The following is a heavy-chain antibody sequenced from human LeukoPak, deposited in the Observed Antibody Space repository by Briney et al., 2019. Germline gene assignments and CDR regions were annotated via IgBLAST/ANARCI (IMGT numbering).Heavy chain of an antibody. CDR3: ARVLRYCSGGNCYSGGLGYMDV. J-gene: IGHJ6*03. Sequence: GGSLRLSCAASGFTVSSNYMSWVRQAPGKGLEWVSSISRSGSTKYYADSVKGRFTISRDNAKNSLFPQMNSLRAEDTAVYYCARVLRYCSGGNCYSGGLGYMDVWGKGTTVTISS. CDR2: ISRSGSTK. CDR1: GFTVSSNY. D-gene: IGHD2-15*01. V-gene: IGHV3-11*01.